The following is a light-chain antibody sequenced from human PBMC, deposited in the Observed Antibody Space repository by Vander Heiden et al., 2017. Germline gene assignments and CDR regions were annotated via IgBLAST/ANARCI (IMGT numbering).Light chain of an antibody. Sequence: QSILTQPPSASGPPGQRVAISCSGSSIGSYSVSWYQHLPGTAPTLLIYSDNQRPSGVPDRFSGSKSGTSASLAISGLQSEDEADYYCAAWDDSLNGQWVFGGGTKLTVL. CDR1: SIGSYS. V-gene: IGLV1-44*01. J-gene: IGLJ2*01. CDR3: AAWDDSLNGQWV. CDR2: SDN.